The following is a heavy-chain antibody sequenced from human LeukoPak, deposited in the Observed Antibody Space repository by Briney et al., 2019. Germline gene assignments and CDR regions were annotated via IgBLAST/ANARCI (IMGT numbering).Heavy chain of an antibody. CDR1: GGSFSGYY. J-gene: IGHJ4*02. Sequence: SETLSLTCAVYGGSFSGYYWSWIRQPPGKGLEWIGEINHSGSTNYNPSLKSRVTISVDTSKNQFSLKLSSVTAADTAVYYCARANGDYGYGGQGTLVTVSS. D-gene: IGHD4-17*01. CDR2: INHSGST. V-gene: IGHV4-34*01. CDR3: ARANGDYGY.